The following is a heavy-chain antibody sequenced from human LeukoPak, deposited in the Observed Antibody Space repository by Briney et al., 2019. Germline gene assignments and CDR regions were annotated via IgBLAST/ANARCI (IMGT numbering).Heavy chain of an antibody. V-gene: IGHV3-30*18. CDR3: AKDFSRKKLSDYFDY. CDR1: GFTFSSYG. J-gene: IGHJ4*02. D-gene: IGHD2/OR15-2a*01. Sequence: HPGGSLRLSCAASGFTFSSYGMRWVRQAPGKGLEWVAVISYDGSNKYYADSVKGRFTISRDNSKNTLYLQMNSLRAEDTAVYYCAKDFSRKKLSDYFDYWGQGTLVTVSS. CDR2: ISYDGSNK.